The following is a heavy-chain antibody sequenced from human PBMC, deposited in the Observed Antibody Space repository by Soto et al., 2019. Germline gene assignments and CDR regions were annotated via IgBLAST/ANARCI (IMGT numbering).Heavy chain of an antibody. CDR1: GYTFSSYG. CDR2: TNCYKGNT. CDR3: ARVWFGELSSDY. V-gene: IGHV1-18*01. Sequence: VQVVQSGAEVKKPGASVKVSCKTSGYTFSSYGISWVRQAPGQGLEWMGWTNCYKGNTNYAPKFQGRVTMTIDTSTSTAYMELRSLRSDDTAVYYCARVWFGELSSDYWGQGTLVTVSS. J-gene: IGHJ4*02. D-gene: IGHD3-10*01.